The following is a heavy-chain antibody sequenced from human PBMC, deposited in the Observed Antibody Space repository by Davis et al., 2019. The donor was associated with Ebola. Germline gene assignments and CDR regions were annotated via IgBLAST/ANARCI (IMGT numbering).Heavy chain of an antibody. D-gene: IGHD3-3*01. CDR3: ARGHETTIFGVVIPESNIYYYMDV. J-gene: IGHJ6*03. CDR1: GFTFSSYA. CDR2: ISYDGSNK. Sequence: GESLKISCAASGFTFSSYAMHWVRQAPGKGLEWVAVISYDGSNKYYADSVKGRFTISRDNSKNTLYLQMNSLRAEDTAVYYCARGHETTIFGVVIPESNIYYYMDVWGKGTTVTVSS. V-gene: IGHV3-30-3*01.